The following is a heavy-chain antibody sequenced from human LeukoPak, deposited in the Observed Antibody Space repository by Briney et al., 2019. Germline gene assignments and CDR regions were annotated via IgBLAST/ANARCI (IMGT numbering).Heavy chain of an antibody. CDR3: ARSGCPGGSCYLRYSWLDL. J-gene: IGHJ5*02. V-gene: IGHV3-21*01. Sequence: GGSLSLSCTTSGLTFSNSDMTWVRQAPGKGLEWVSSITTISSYIYYADSVRGRFTVSRDNARNSLYLQMDSLRPEDTAVYYCARSGCPGGSCYLRYSWLDLWGRGTLVTVSS. CDR2: ITTISSYI. CDR1: GLTFSNSD. D-gene: IGHD2-15*01.